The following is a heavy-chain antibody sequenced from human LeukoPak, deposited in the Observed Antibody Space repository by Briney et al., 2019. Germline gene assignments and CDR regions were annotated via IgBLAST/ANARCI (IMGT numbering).Heavy chain of an antibody. J-gene: IGHJ6*04. D-gene: IGHD2-2*01. CDR3: ARGVPAIVVVPAPGTKRMDI. V-gene: IGHV4-34*04. Sequence: PSETLSLTCGVYGGSFSGYYCSWIRQPPGKGLEWIGEVNHSGTTNHNPSLKSRATISIDTSKTQFSLKLSSVTAADTAVYYCARGVPAIVVVPAPGTKRMDIGRKGTTVTVSS. CDR1: GGSFSGYY. CDR2: VNHSGTT.